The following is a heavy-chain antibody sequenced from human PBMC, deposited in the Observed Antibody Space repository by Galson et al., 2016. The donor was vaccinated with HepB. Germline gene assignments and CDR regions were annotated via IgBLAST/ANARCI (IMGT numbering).Heavy chain of an antibody. J-gene: IGHJ4*02. D-gene: IGHD5-18*01. V-gene: IGHV3-21*01. CDR1: GFTFSNYS. CDR2: ITSGSTYI. Sequence: SLRLSCAASGFTFSNYSMNWVRQAPGKGLEWVSSITSGSTYILYADSVKGRFTVSRDNAKNSLYLQMNSLRAEDTAVYYCARVTAGPPFDSWGQGTLVTVSS. CDR3: ARVTAGPPFDS.